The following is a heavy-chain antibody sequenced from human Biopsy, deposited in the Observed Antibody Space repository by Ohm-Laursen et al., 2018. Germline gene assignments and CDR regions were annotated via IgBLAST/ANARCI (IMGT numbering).Heavy chain of an antibody. Sequence: GASVKVSCKVSGYAVTEFSMHWVRQAPGQGLEWMGRIIPILRTTTYAPKFQGRVTFTADKSSSTAYLELSSLTSEDTAMFYCAREAIGYQLPCDDWGQGTLVTVSS. CDR3: AREAIGYQLPCDD. CDR1: GYAVTEFS. V-gene: IGHV1-69*08. CDR2: IIPILRTT. D-gene: IGHD2-15*01. J-gene: IGHJ4*02.